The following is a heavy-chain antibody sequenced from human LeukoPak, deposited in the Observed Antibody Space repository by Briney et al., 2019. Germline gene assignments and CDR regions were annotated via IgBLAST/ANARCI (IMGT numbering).Heavy chain of an antibody. D-gene: IGHD5-12*01. CDR3: ASYNGYAK. CDR1: GYTFTSYD. CDR2: VRPNSGDS. J-gene: IGHJ4*02. V-gene: IGHV1-8*01. Sequence: EASVKVSCKTSGYTFTSYDINWLRQATGQGPEWMGRVRPNSGDSDYAQKFQGRVTMTRDTSISTAYMELSSLTYEDTAVYYCASYNGYAKWGQGTLVTVSA.